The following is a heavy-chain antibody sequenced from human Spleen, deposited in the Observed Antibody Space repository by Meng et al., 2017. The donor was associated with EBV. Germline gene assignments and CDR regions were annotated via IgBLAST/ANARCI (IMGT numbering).Heavy chain of an antibody. V-gene: IGHV6-1*01. CDR3: ARFSEWLPTY. Sequence: LLHRPGPGLVKPTQTLSLTCAISGDSVSSNSGAWNWIRQSPARGFEWLGRTYYTSKWYNSYARSVKSRITINADTSKNQFSLKLSSVTAADTAVYYCARFSEWLPTYWGQGTLVTVSS. CDR2: TYYTSKWYN. D-gene: IGHD3-3*01. J-gene: IGHJ4*02. CDR1: GDSVSSNSGA.